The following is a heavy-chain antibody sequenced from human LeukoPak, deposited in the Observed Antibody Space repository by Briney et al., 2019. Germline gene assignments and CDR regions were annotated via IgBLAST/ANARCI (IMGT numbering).Heavy chain of an antibody. V-gene: IGHV4-39*07. CDR3: ARSVEGYCSGGSCYSYYYYMDV. CDR2: IYSSGST. J-gene: IGHJ6*03. Sequence: SETLSLTCRVSGVSISSDSNYWGWIRQPPGKTLEWIGSIYSSGSTYYNSSLKRRVIILIDTAKNHFSLNLSSVTAADTAVYYCARSVEGYCSGGSCYSYYYYMDVWGKGTTVTVSS. CDR1: GVSISSDSNY. D-gene: IGHD2-15*01.